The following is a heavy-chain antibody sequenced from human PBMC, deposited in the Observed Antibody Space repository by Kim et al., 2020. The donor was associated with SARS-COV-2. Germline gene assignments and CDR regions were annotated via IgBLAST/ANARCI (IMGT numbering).Heavy chain of an antibody. J-gene: IGHJ4*02. CDR1: GGSISSYY. V-gene: IGHV4-59*13. CDR2: IYYSGST. CDR3: AREGGIAAAGVRRVPYYFDY. Sequence: SETLSLTCTVSGGSISSYYWSWIRQPPGKGLEWIGYIYYSGSTNYNPSLKSRVTISVDTSKNQFSLKLSSVTAADTAVYYCAREGGIAAAGVRRVPYYFDYWGLGTLVTVSS. D-gene: IGHD6-13*01.